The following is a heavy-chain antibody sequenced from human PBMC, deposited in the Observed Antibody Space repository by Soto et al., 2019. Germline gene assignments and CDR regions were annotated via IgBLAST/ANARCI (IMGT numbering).Heavy chain of an antibody. CDR3: ARRIFDFWSGSSMDV. Sequence: PVKVSCKASGGTFSSYAISWVRQAPGQGLEWMGGIIPIFGTANYAQKFQGRVTITADESTSTAYMELSSLRSEDTAVYYCARRIFDFWSGSSMDVWGQGTTVTVSS. CDR1: GGTFSSYA. D-gene: IGHD3-3*01. V-gene: IGHV1-69*13. CDR2: IIPIFGTA. J-gene: IGHJ6*02.